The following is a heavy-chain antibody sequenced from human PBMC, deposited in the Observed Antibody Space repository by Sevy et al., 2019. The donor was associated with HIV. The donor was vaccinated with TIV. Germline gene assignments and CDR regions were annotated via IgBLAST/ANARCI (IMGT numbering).Heavy chain of an antibody. Sequence: ASVKVSCKASGFTFTSSAVQWVRQARGQRLEWIGWIVVGSGNTNYTQKFQERVTITRDMSTSTAYMELSSLRSEDTAVYYCAAAESYYYDRGGNWFDPWGQGTLVTVSS. CDR1: GFTFTSSA. D-gene: IGHD3-22*01. CDR2: IVVGSGNT. CDR3: AAAESYYYDRGGNWFDP. J-gene: IGHJ5*02. V-gene: IGHV1-58*01.